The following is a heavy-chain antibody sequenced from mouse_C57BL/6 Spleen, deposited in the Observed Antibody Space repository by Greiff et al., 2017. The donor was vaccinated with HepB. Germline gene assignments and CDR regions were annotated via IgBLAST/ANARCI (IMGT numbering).Heavy chain of an antibody. CDR3: AREDDGFPYYAMDY. V-gene: IGHV1-64*01. CDR2: IHPNSGST. D-gene: IGHD2-3*01. Sequence: QVQLKQPGAELVKPGASVKLSCKASGYTFTSYWMHWVKQRPGQGLEWIGMIHPNSGSTNYNEKFKSKATLTVDKSSSTAYMQLSSLTSEDSAVYYCAREDDGFPYYAMDYWGQGTSVTVSS. CDR1: GYTFTSYW. J-gene: IGHJ4*01.